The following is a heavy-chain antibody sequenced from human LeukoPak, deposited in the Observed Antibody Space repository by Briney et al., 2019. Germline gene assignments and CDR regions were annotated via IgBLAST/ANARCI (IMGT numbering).Heavy chain of an antibody. CDR3: ARQFRDHDYTADYFDS. CDR1: GGSISGYY. V-gene: IGHV4-59*01. Sequence: PSETLSLTCSVSGGSISGYYWSWIRQAPGKGLEWIGYIYYSGTTHYNPSLKSRVTIPVDTSKNQLSLKLSFVTAADTAVYYCARQFRDHDYTADYFDSWGQGALVTVSS. D-gene: IGHD4-11*01. J-gene: IGHJ4*02. CDR2: IYYSGTT.